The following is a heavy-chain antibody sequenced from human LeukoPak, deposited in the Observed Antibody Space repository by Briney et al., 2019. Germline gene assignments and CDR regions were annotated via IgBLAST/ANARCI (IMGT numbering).Heavy chain of an antibody. D-gene: IGHD5-18*01. CDR2: IHHFGRT. Sequence: SETLSLTCSVSGDSIISYYWNWLRQSPGKGLEWIGNIHHFGRTEYDSSLRSRVTMFLDSSKNQFSLKLTSVTPTDTAVYYCARGLWTQPGLVPFNYWGQGILVTVSS. CDR3: ARGLWTQPGLVPFNY. V-gene: IGHV4-59*01. CDR1: GDSIISYY. J-gene: IGHJ4*02.